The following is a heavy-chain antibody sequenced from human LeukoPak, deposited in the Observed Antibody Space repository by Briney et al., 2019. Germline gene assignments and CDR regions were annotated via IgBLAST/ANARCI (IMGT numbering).Heavy chain of an antibody. CDR3: ARFGVDYYMDV. CDR1: GGSISGHY. J-gene: IGHJ6*02. CDR2: IHYSGRP. Sequence: PSETLSLTCTVSGGSISGHYWTWIRQPPGKGLEWIGQIHYSGRPDYNPSLKSRVTISVDTSKNQLSLKVTSVTGADTDVYYCARFGVDYYMDVWGQGTTATVSS. D-gene: IGHD3-16*01. V-gene: IGHV4-59*11.